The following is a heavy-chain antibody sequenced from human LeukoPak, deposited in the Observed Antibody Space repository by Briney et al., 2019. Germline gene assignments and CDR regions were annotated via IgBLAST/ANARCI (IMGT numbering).Heavy chain of an antibody. J-gene: IGHJ4*02. CDR1: GYTFSSYW. CDR2: LTRDGSYT. V-gene: IGHV3-74*01. D-gene: IGHD1-20*01. CDR3: ARDLTGPNDH. Sequence: GGSLRLSCAGSGYTFSSYWMHWVRHVPGKGLMWVSRLTRDGSYTSYEDSVKGRFTISRDNAQNTLYLLMNSLRAEDTAVYYCARDLTGPNDHWGQGTLVTVSS.